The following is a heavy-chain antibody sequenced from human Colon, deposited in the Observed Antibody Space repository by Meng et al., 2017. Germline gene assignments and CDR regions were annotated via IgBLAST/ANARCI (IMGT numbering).Heavy chain of an antibody. Sequence: SETLSLTCTVSDGSMKNYDWSWIRQPPGKGPEWIGYIHSGGTTKYNPSLESRVSISIDTSNNQFSLRLNSVSAADTAVYYCARRLENSGWGSFDLWSQGTLVTVSS. CDR1: DGSMKNYD. D-gene: IGHD6-19*01. J-gene: IGHJ4*02. CDR3: ARRLENSGWGSFDL. V-gene: IGHV4-59*01. CDR2: IHSGGTT.